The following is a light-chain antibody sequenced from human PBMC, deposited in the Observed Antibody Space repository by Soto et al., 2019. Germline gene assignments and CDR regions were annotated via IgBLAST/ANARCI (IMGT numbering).Light chain of an antibody. Sequence: DIQMTQYPSSLSASIGDRVTITCRASQSISSWLAWYQQKPGKAPKLLIYDASSLESGVPSRFSGSGSGTEFTLTISSLQPEDIATYYCQQYDNLPTFGQGTKA. V-gene: IGKV1-5*01. CDR2: DAS. CDR3: QQYDNLPT. J-gene: IGKJ1*01. CDR1: QSISSW.